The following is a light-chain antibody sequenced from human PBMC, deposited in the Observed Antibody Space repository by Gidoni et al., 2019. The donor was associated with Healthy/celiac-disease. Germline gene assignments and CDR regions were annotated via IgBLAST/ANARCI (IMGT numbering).Light chain of an antibody. V-gene: IGKV3-15*01. CDR1: QSVRSN. J-gene: IGKJ1*01. CDR2: GAS. Sequence: EIVMTQSPATLSVSPGERATLSGRASQSVRSNLAWYQQKPGQAPRLLIYGASTRATGSPARFSGSGSGTEFTLTISSLQSEDFAVYYCQQYNNWPRTFGQGTKVEIK. CDR3: QQYNNWPRT.